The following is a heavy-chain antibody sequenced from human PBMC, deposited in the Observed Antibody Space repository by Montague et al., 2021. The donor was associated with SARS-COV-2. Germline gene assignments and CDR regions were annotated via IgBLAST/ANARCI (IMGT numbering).Heavy chain of an antibody. CDR1: GGSFSTYS. CDR2: IHHGGST. CDR3: ARLGDGVVPSPILGVGPYYSYYCMDV. D-gene: IGHD3-10*01. J-gene: IGHJ6*03. Sequence: SETLSLTCAVHGGSFSTYSWNWIRQPPGKGLEWIGEIHHGGSTNYNPSLKSRVTISADTSKNQFSLKLTSVAAADTAVYYCARLGDGVVPSPILGVGPYYSYYCMDVWGEGTTVTVSS. V-gene: IGHV4-34*01.